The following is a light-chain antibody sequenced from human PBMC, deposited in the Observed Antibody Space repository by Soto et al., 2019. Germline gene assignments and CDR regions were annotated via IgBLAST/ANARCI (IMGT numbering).Light chain of an antibody. J-gene: IGKJ2*01. CDR2: GAS. Sequence: DILLTQSPGTLSLSPGERASLSCRASQSVNNVYLGWYQQKPGQAPGLLIYGASNRATGIPDRFSGSGSGTDFTLTISRLEPEDFAVYYCRLYGSTPPMYTFGQGSKLEIK. CDR1: QSVNNVY. V-gene: IGKV3-20*01. CDR3: RLYGSTPPMYT.